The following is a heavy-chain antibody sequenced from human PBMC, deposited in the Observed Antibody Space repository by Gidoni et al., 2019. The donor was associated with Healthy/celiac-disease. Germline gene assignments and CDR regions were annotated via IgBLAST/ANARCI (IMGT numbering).Heavy chain of an antibody. CDR2: ISGSGGST. CDR1: GFHFSSYA. V-gene: IGHV3-23*01. D-gene: IGHD5-12*01. Sequence: VQLLESGVGLVQPGGSLRLSCASSGFHFSSYAMSWVRQAQGKGLEWVSAISGSGGSTYYADSVKGRFTISRDNSKNTLYLQMNSLRAEDTAVYYCAKEISGYDFIPLDYWGQGTLVTVSS. J-gene: IGHJ4*02. CDR3: AKEISGYDFIPLDY.